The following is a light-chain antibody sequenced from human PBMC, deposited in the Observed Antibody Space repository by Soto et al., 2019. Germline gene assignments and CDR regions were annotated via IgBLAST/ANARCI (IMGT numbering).Light chain of an antibody. CDR3: QQYNSYPWT. CDR2: DAS. Sequence: DIQMTQSPSTLSASVGDRVTITCRASQSISSWLAWYQQKPGKAPKLLIYDASSLESGVPSSFSGSRSGTEFTLTISSLQPDDFATYYCQQYNSYPWTFGQGTKVDIK. J-gene: IGKJ1*01. CDR1: QSISSW. V-gene: IGKV1-5*01.